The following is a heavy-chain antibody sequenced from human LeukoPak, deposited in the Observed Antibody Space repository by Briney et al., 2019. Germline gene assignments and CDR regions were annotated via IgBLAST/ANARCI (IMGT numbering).Heavy chain of an antibody. Sequence: ASVKVSCKASGYTFTSYGISWVRQAPGQGLEWMGWISAYNGNTNYAQELQGRVTVTTDTSTSTAYMELRSLRSDDTAVYYCASGGSYRKAGGDGMDVWGQGTTVTVSS. CDR3: ASGGSYRKAGGDGMDV. V-gene: IGHV1-18*01. CDR1: GYTFTSYG. J-gene: IGHJ6*02. CDR2: ISAYNGNT. D-gene: IGHD3-16*01.